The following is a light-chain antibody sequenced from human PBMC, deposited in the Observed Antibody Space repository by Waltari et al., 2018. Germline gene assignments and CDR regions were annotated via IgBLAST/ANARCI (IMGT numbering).Light chain of an antibody. CDR1: QSVGSSS. Sequence: EIVLTQSPGTASLSPGERVTLSCRASQSVGSSSLAWYQQKPGQSPRLVIYRASRRATGIPDRFSCSESGTDCSLTINRLEPEVFAVYYCQQHGTLPATFGQGSKVEIK. V-gene: IGKV3-20*01. CDR3: QQHGTLPAT. CDR2: RAS. J-gene: IGKJ1*01.